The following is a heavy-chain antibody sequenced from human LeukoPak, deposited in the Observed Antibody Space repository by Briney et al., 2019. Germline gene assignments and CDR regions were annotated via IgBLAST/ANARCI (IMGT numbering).Heavy chain of an antibody. CDR3: ARDYFGSGSYGYFDY. V-gene: IGHV3-64*01. D-gene: IGHD3-10*01. CDR2: ISGIGGSK. Sequence: PGGSLKLPCAASGLTFSSCAMHWVRQAPGKGLEYFSGISGIGGSKDYANSLKDGFTISRDNSKNTLYLQMGSLRAEDMAVYYCARDYFGSGSYGYFDYWGQGTRVTVSS. J-gene: IGHJ4*02. CDR1: GLTFSSCA.